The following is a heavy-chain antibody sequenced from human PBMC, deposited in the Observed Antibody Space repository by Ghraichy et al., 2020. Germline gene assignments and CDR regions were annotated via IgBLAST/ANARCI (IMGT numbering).Heavy chain of an antibody. CDR1: GVSVSDYY. D-gene: IGHD4-23*01. J-gene: IGHJ4*02. Sequence: SQTLSLTCTVSGVSVSDYYWHWVRQPPGKGLEWIGYVYVVGTTNYNPSLQSRVTLSLDTSKNQFSLKLTSVTAADPAVYYCAGGGNSVPPASDYWGQGSLVTVSS. CDR2: VYVVGTT. CDR3: AGGGNSVPPASDY. V-gene: IGHV4-59*02.